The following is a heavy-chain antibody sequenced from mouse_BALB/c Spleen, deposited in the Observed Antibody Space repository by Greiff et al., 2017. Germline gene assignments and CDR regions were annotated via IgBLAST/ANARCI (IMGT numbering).Heavy chain of an antibody. Sequence: EVNVVESGGGLVQPGGSLKLSCAASGFTFSSYGMSWVRQTPDKRLELVATINSNGGSTYYPDSVKGRFTISRDNAKNTLYLQMSSLKSEDTAMYYCATTVWDAMDYWGQGTSVTVSS. CDR3: ATTVWDAMDY. V-gene: IGHV5-6-3*01. J-gene: IGHJ4*01. CDR1: GFTFSSYG. D-gene: IGHD1-1*01. CDR2: INSNGGST.